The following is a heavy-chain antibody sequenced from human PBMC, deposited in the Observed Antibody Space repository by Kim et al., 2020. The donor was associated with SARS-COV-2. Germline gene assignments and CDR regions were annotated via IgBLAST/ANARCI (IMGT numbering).Heavy chain of an antibody. CDR3: ARGRGGDGWYFDL. CDR1: TGSFSGYY. J-gene: IGHJ2*01. D-gene: IGHD2-21*02. V-gene: IGHV4-34*01. Sequence: SETLSLTCAVYTGSFSGYYWSWIRQPPGKGLEWIGEINRDGSANYNPSHRSRVSISVDTSKNQFSLKLNSVTAADTAVYYCARGRGGDGWYFDLWGRDSLVTVSS. CDR2: INRDGSA.